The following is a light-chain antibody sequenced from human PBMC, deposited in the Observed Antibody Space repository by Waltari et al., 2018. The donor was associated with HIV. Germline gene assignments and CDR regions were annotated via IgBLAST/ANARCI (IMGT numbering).Light chain of an antibody. V-gene: IGLV2-8*01. CDR3: TSYEGKNNLV. J-gene: IGLJ2*01. CDR1: STDVPTYNY. CDR2: EVK. Sequence: QSALTQPPSAFWSTGQSVTISCTGTSTDVPTYNYVSWYQQHPGEAPKILIYEVKKRPSGVPDRFSGSKSGNTASLTVSGLQADDEADYYCTSYEGKNNLVFGGGTKLTVL.